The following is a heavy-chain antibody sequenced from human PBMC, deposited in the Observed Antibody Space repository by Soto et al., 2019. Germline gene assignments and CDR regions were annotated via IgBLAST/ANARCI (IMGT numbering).Heavy chain of an antibody. Sequence: SETLSLTCAVYGGSFSGYYWTWIRQPPGTGLEWIGEINHSGSTNYNPSLKSRVTISVDTSKNQFSLKLTSVTAADTAVYYCARVSGWYFLDYWGQGTLVTVSS. D-gene: IGHD6-13*01. CDR3: ARVSGWYFLDY. J-gene: IGHJ4*02. CDR1: GGSFSGYY. V-gene: IGHV4-34*01. CDR2: INHSGST.